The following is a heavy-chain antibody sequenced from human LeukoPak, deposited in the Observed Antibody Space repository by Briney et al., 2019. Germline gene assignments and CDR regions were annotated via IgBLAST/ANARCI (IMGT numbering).Heavy chain of an antibody. CDR2: ISGGGGST. D-gene: IGHD3-9*01. Sequence: GGSLRLSCAASGFTFSSYAMSWVRQAPGKGLEWVSAISGGGGSTYYADSVRGRFTISRDNSKNTLYLQMNSLRAEDTAVYYCAKDLLRYFDWLPRGGIDYWGQGTLVTVSS. V-gene: IGHV3-23*01. CDR3: AKDLLRYFDWLPRGGIDY. CDR1: GFTFSSYA. J-gene: IGHJ4*02.